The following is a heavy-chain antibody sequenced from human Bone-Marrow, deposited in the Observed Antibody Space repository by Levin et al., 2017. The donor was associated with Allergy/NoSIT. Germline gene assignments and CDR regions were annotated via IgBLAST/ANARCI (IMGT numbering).Heavy chain of an antibody. CDR3: ARDPGATSYLLRPDQ. CDR1: GFGFSSYS. V-gene: IGHV3-21*01. D-gene: IGHD3-16*02. Sequence: PGGSLRLSCAASGFGFSSYSMNWVRQAPGKGLEWVSSISSGGTYMYYADTIKGRFTISRDNAKNSVYLQMNSLRVEDTAVYYCARDPGATSYLLRPDQWGQGTLVTVSS. CDR2: ISSGGTYM. J-gene: IGHJ4*02.